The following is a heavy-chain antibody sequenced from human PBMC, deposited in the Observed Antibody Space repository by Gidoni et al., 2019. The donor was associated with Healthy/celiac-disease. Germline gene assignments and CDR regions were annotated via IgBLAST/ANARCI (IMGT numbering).Heavy chain of an antibody. CDR2: INHSGST. V-gene: IGHV4-34*01. CDR3: AVFSPLLGAFDI. D-gene: IGHD3-16*01. Sequence: QVQLQQWGAGLLTPSETLSLTCAVYGGSFSGYYWSGIRQPPEKGLEWIGEINHSGSTNYNPSLKSRVTRSVDTSKNQVSLKLSSVTAADTAVYYCAVFSPLLGAFDIWGQGTMVTVSS. CDR1: GGSFSGYY. J-gene: IGHJ3*02.